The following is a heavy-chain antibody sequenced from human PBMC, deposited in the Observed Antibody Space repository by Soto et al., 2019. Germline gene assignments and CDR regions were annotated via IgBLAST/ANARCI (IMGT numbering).Heavy chain of an antibody. CDR1: GFTFSSSG. CDR2: VSGSGGST. V-gene: IGHV3-23*01. Sequence: EVQLLESGGGLVQPGGSLRLSCAASGFTFSSSGMSWVRQAPGKGLEWISGVSGSGGSTYYADSVKGRFTISRDTSKLNLQLQMHSPKDKVVDVYDCVNDSCCDLAAWGQGTLVTVSS. J-gene: IGHJ5*02. D-gene: IGHD2-21*01. CDR3: VNDSCCDLAA.